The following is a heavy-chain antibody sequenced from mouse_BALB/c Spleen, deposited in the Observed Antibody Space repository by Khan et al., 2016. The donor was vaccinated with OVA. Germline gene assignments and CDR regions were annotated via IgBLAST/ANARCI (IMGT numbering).Heavy chain of an antibody. CDR1: GYTFTEYT. V-gene: IGHV1-22*01. J-gene: IGHJ4*01. Sequence: VXLQQSGPELVKPGASVKMSCKTSGYTFTEYTLHWVKQSHGKSLEWIGVIDPKNGVTSYNQKFKGKATLTVDKSSSTAYMEFRSLTSEDSTVYYCARDAGRYWGQGTSVTVSS. D-gene: IGHD3-3*01. CDR2: IDPKNGVT. CDR3: ARDAGRY.